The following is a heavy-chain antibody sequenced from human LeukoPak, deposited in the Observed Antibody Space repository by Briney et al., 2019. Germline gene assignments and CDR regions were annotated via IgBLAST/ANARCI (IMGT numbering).Heavy chain of an antibody. J-gene: IGHJ4*02. CDR1: GFTFSDYY. V-gene: IGHV3-11*04. CDR2: ISSSGSTI. D-gene: IGHD3-10*01. Sequence: GGSLRLSCAASGFTFSDYYMSWIRQAPGKGLEWVSYISSSGSTIYYADSVKGRFTISRDNAKNSLYLQMNSLRAEDTAVYYCARDAVLLWFGELLDVYFDYWGQGTLVTVSS. CDR3: ARDAVLLWFGELLDVYFDY.